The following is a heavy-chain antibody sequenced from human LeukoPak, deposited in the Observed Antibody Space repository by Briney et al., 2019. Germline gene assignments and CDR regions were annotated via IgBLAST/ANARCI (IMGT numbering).Heavy chain of an antibody. J-gene: IGHJ4*02. CDR2: ISGSGSSI. CDR3: ARDMGYCSSSNCYTYYLDY. V-gene: IGHV3-48*04. CDR1: GFTFSNYS. Sequence: PGGSLRLSCVASGFTFSNYSMNWVRQAPGKGLEWVSYISGSGSSIYYADSVKGRFTISRDNAKNSLYLQMNSLRGEDTAVYYCARDMGYCSSSNCYTYYLDYWGQGTLVTVSS. D-gene: IGHD2-2*01.